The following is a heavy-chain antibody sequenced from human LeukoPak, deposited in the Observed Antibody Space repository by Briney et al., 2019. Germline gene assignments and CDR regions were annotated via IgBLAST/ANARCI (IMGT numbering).Heavy chain of an antibody. CDR2: IIPIFGTA. V-gene: IGHV1-69*13. D-gene: IGHD2-2*01. J-gene: IGHJ4*02. CDR3: ASRLYCSNTRCRNFPFAY. Sequence: ASVKVSCKASGCTFSSYATNWVRQAPGQGLEWMGGIIPIFGTANYAQKFQDRVTITADESTSTAYMELSSLRSEDTAIYYCASRLYCSNTRCRNFPFAYWGQGTLVTVSS. CDR1: GCTFSSYA.